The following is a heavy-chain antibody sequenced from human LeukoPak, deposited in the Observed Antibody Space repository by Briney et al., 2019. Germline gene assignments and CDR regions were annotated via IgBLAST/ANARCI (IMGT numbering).Heavy chain of an antibody. J-gene: IGHJ5*02. CDR2: IYYSGST. V-gene: IGHV4-30-4*07. Sequence: PSETLSLTCAVSGGSISSGGYSWSWIRQPPGKGLEWIGYIYYSGSTYYNPSLKSRVTISVDTSKNQFSLKLSSVTAADTAVYYCARAARRSVGLDWFDPWGQGTLVTVSS. D-gene: IGHD2-15*01. CDR3: ARAARRSVGLDWFDP. CDR1: GGSISSGGYS.